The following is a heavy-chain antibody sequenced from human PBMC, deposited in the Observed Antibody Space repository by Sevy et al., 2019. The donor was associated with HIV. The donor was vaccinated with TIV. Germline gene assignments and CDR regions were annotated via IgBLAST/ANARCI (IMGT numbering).Heavy chain of an antibody. V-gene: IGHV1-24*01. Sequence: ASVKVSCMVSGYTPSELSMHWVRQAPGKGLEWMGSFDPEDDETIYAQKFQGRVTMTEDTSTDTAYMELNNLRSEDTAAYYCATTKDYYDSSGSPFDYWGQGTLVTVSS. CDR2: FDPEDDET. D-gene: IGHD3-22*01. CDR3: ATTKDYYDSSGSPFDY. CDR1: GYTPSELS. J-gene: IGHJ4*02.